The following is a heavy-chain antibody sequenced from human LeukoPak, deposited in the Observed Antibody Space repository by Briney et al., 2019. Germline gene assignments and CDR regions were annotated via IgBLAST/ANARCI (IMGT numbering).Heavy chain of an antibody. CDR3: ARGGDSSVP. CDR1: GGSFSGYY. CDR2: INHSGST. V-gene: IGHV4-34*01. D-gene: IGHD3-22*01. J-gene: IGHJ5*02. Sequence: TASETLSLTCAVYGGSFSGYYWSWIRQPPGKGLEWIGEINHSGSTNYNPSLKSRVTISVDTSKNQFSLKLSSVTAADTAVYYCARGGDSSVPWGQGTLVTVSS.